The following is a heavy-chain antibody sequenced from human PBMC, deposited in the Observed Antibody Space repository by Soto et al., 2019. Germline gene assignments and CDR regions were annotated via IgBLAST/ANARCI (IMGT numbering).Heavy chain of an antibody. V-gene: IGHV3-15*01. CDR2: IKSKTDGGTR. J-gene: IGHJ4*02. CDR1: GGSISSSSYY. Sequence: LQLQESGPGLVKPSETLSLTCTVSGGSISSSSYYWGWIRQPPGKGLEWIGRIKSKTDGGTRDYAAPVKGRFTISRDDSKNTLFLQMNSLKTEDTAKYYCTYLHYDILTGSIWHYFDYWGQGTLVTVSS. D-gene: IGHD3-9*01. CDR3: TYLHYDILTGSIWHYFDY.